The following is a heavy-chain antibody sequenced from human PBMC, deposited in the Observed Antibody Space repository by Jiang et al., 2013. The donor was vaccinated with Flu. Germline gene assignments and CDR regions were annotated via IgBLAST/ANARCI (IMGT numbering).Heavy chain of an antibody. Sequence: GPGLVKPSETLSLTCTVSGGSISSSDYYWAWFRQPPGAGLEWIGFISYSGSTYYNPSLKSRVYISIDTSKTQFSVKLTSVTAADTAVYYCARQKGGSSLSDSWGQGTLVTVSS. J-gene: IGHJ4*02. CDR1: GGSISSSDYY. V-gene: IGHV4-39*01. CDR2: ISYSGST. CDR3: ARQKGGSSLSDS. D-gene: IGHD6-6*01.